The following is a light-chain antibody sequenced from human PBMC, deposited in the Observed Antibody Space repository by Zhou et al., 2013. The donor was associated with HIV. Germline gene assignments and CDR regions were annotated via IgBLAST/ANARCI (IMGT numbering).Light chain of an antibody. J-gene: IGKJ4*01. CDR1: ESVSNN. CDR3: QQSGNWPLT. CDR2: YAS. Sequence: EIVLTQSPGALSLSPGERATLSCRASESVSNNLAWYQQKPGQAPRLLIYYASNRAAGIPGRFSGSGSGTDFTLTISSLEPEDFAFYYCQQSGNWPLTFGGGTKVDIK. V-gene: IGKV3-11*01.